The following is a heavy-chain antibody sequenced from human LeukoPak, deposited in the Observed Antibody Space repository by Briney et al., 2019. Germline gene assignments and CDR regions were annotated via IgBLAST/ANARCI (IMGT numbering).Heavy chain of an antibody. CDR1: GYSFTSYW. J-gene: IGHJ4*02. CDR2: IYPGDSDS. D-gene: IGHD3-10*01. Sequence: GESLKISCKGSGYSFTSYWIGWVRQMPGKGLEWMGIIYPGDSDSRYSPSFQGQVTISADKSISTAYLQWSSLKASDTAMYYWARHFIQGGSGSYFRGIDYWGQGTLVTVSS. CDR3: ARHFIQGGSGSYFRGIDY. V-gene: IGHV5-51*01.